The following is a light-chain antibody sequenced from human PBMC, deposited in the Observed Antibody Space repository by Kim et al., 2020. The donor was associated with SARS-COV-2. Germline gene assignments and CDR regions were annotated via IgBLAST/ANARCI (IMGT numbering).Light chain of an antibody. Sequence: RVTISCSGGSSNIGSNTVNWYQQLPGPAPKLLMYSDKQRPSGVPDRFSGSKSGTSAFLAISGLQSEDEADYYCAAWDDSLNGQVVFGGGTQLTVL. CDR1: SSNIGSNT. CDR2: SDK. V-gene: IGLV1-44*01. J-gene: IGLJ2*01. CDR3: AAWDDSLNGQVV.